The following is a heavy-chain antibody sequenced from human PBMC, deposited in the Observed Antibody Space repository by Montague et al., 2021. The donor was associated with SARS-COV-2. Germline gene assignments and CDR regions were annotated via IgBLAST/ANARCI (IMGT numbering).Heavy chain of an antibody. J-gene: IGHJ4*02. V-gene: IGHV4-39*01. CDR1: GGSISGSNYY. D-gene: IGHD1-7*01. CDR3: ARLLLELPGDY. CDR2: IYYSGST. Sequence: SETLSLTCTVSGGSISGSNYYWAWFRQPPGKGLEWIGSIYYSGSTYDNPSLKSRVSISVDTSKNQFSLKLTSVTAADTAVYYCARLLLELPGDYWGQGTLVTVSS.